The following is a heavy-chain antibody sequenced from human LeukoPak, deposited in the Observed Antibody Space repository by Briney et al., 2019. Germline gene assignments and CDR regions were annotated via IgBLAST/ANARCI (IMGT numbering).Heavy chain of an antibody. V-gene: IGHV1-18*01. J-gene: IGHJ3*02. D-gene: IGHD2-8*02. Sequence: ASVTVSCKSSGYTFDTSGITWVRQAPGQRLEWMGWISPKNGNTHYAQKVQGRVTMTTDTSTSTAYMELRSLTSDDTAIYYCTRVRESRNWWGAFDIWGQGTMVAVS. CDR2: ISPKNGNT. CDR1: GYTFDTSG. CDR3: TRVRESRNWWGAFDI.